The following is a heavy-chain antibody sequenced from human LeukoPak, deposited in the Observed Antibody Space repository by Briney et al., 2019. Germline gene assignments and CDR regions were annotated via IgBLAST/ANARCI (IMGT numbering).Heavy chain of an antibody. D-gene: IGHD1-20*01. V-gene: IGHV4-34*01. CDR3: ARAVTGTNVFDY. Sequence: SETLSLTCAVYGGSFSGYYWSWIRQPPGKGLEWIGEINHSGSTNYNPSLKSRVTISVDTSKNQFSLKLSSVTAADTAVYYCARAVTGTNVFDYWGQGTLVTVSS. J-gene: IGHJ4*02. CDR1: GGSFSGYY. CDR2: INHSGST.